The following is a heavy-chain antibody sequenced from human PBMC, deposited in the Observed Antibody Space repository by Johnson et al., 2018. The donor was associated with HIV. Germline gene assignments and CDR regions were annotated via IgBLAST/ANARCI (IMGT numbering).Heavy chain of an antibody. V-gene: IGHV3-30*03. CDR1: GFTFSSYC. Sequence: QVQLVESGGGVVQPGRSLRLSCAASGFTFSSYCLHWVRQAPGKGLEWVAVISYDGSNEYFADSVKGRFTISRDNSKNTLYLQMTSLRSEDTAVYYCARDGRLSLYYYDSSGDYRPDPFDIWGQGTMVTVSS. J-gene: IGHJ3*02. D-gene: IGHD3-22*01. CDR2: ISYDGSNE. CDR3: ARDGRLSLYYYDSSGDYRPDPFDI.